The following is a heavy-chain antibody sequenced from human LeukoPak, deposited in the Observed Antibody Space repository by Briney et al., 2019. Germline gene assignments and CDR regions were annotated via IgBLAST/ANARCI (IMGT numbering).Heavy chain of an antibody. CDR2: IYYSGST. CDR3: ARHYDILTGNYYYYYGMDV. D-gene: IGHD3-9*01. CDR1: GVSISSSSYY. Sequence: SETLSLTCTVSGVSISSSSYYWGWIRQPPGKGLEWIGSIYYSGSTYYNPSLKSRVTISVDTSKNQFSLKLSSVTAADTAVYYCARHYDILTGNYYYYYGMDVWGQGTTVTVSS. J-gene: IGHJ6*02. V-gene: IGHV4-39*01.